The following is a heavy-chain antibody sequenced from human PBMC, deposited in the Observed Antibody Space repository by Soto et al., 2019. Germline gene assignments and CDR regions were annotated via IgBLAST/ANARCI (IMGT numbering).Heavy chain of an antibody. D-gene: IGHD3-10*01. CDR3: AREDRRGPLGY. CDR1: GFTFSSYA. J-gene: IGHJ4*02. V-gene: IGHV3-30-3*01. CDR2: ISYDGSNK. Sequence: QVQLVESGGGVVQPGRSLRLSCAASGFTFSSYAMHWVRQAPGKGLEWVAVISYDGSNKYYADSVKGRFTISRDNSKNTLYLQMNSLRAEDMAVYYCAREDRRGPLGYWGQGTLVTVSS.